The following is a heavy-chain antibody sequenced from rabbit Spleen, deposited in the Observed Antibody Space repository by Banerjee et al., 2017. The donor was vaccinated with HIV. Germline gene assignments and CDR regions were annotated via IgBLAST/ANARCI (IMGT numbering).Heavy chain of an antibody. CDR1: GVSFNDNDV. CDR2: INTGTGKA. CDR3: PSDIRGHSAFDF. Sequence: QQQLEESGGGLVKPEGSLTLTCTASGVSFNDNDVMCWVRQAPGKGLEWITCINTGTGKACYTSWTNIRFTIAKTPTTTVTLQMTTLSSADTATYCCPSDIRGHSAFDFWGPGTLVTFS. D-gene: IGHD1-1*01. J-gene: IGHJ4*01. V-gene: IGHV1S45*01.